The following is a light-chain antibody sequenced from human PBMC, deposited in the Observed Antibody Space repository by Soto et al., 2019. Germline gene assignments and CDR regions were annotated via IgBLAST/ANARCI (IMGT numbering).Light chain of an antibody. CDR2: AAS. V-gene: IGKV3-20*01. CDR1: RSLSSSY. CDR3: QQYGNSPRT. Sequence: EIVLTQSPGTLSLSPGERATLSCRASRSLSSSYVVWYQQKPGQAPRLLIYAASRRATGIPDRFSGSGSATEYTLTISRLEPEDFAVYYCQQYGNSPRTFGQGTKV. J-gene: IGKJ1*01.